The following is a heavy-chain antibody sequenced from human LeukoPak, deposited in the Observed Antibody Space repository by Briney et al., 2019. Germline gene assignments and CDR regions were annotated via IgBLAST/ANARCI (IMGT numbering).Heavy chain of an antibody. J-gene: IGHJ4*02. Sequence: ASVKVSCKASGYTLTGYYVHWVRQAPGQGLEWRGWINPNSDNTNYAQNFQGRVTMTRDTSISTAYMELSRLRSDDTAVFYCARGGNVYCSGNTCYLPDYWGQGTLVTVSS. D-gene: IGHD2-2*01. CDR1: GYTLTGYY. V-gene: IGHV1-2*02. CDR2: INPNSDNT. CDR3: ARGGNVYCSGNTCYLPDY.